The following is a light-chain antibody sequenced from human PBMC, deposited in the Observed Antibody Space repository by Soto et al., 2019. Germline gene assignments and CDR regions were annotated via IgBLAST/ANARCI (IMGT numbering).Light chain of an antibody. CDR2: GNS. J-gene: IGLJ1*01. V-gene: IGLV1-40*01. CDR1: SSNIGANSD. CDR3: QPYDSSLSAFSV. Sequence: QAVLTQPPSVSGAPGQRGTISCTGSSSNIGANSDVHWYQQLAGAAPKLLIYGNSNRPSGVSDGFSGSKSGTSASLAITALQGEDEPDYSCQPYDSSLSAFSVFGTGPKVTV.